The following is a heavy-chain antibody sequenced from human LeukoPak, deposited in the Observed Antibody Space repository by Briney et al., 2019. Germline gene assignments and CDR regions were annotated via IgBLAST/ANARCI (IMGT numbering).Heavy chain of an antibody. CDR3: ARNPVAGFDY. CDR2: IDYSGST. J-gene: IGHJ4*02. V-gene: IGHV4-39*01. CDR1: GGSISSGSYY. D-gene: IGHD6-19*01. Sequence: PSETLSLTCTVTGGSISSGSYYWRWIRQPPGKGLEWIASIDYSGSTYYNPSLKSRVTMFLDTSKNQFSLRLSSVTAADTAVYYCARNPVAGFDYWGQGALVTVSS.